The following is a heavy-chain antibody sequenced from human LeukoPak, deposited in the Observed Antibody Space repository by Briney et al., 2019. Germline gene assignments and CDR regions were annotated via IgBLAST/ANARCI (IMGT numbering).Heavy chain of an antibody. D-gene: IGHD2-2*01. CDR1: GGSISSGGYY. CDR2: IYYSGST. Sequence: SETLSLTCTVSGGSISSGGYYWSWIRQHPGKGLEWIGYIYYSGSTYYNPSLKSRVTISVDTSKNQFSLKLSSVTAADTAVCYCARDPQYCSSTSCYPADGMDVWGQGTTVTVSS. J-gene: IGHJ6*02. V-gene: IGHV4-31*03. CDR3: ARDPQYCSSTSCYPADGMDV.